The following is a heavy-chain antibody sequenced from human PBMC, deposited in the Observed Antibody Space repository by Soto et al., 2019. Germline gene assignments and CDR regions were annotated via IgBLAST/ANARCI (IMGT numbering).Heavy chain of an antibody. CDR2: IYYSGST. D-gene: IGHD2-15*01. V-gene: IGHV4-31*03. Sequence: QVQLQESGPGLVKPSQTLSLTCTVSGGSISSGGYYWSWIRQHPGKGLEWIGDIYYSGSTYYNPSLKSRVTISVDTSKNQFSLKLSSVTAEDTAVYYCARDPARYCSGGSCFGDAFDIWGQGTMVTVSS. CDR1: GGSISSGGYY. CDR3: ARDPARYCSGGSCFGDAFDI. J-gene: IGHJ3*02.